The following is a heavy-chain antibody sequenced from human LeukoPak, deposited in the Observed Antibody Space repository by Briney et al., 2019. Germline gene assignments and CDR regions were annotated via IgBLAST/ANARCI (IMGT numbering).Heavy chain of an antibody. J-gene: IGHJ4*02. CDR2: ISASGRNT. Sequence: AGGSLRLSCAASKFSFSSYAMTWVREAPGKGLEWVSSISASGRNTYCADSVKGRFIISRDNSKNMLYLQMSSLGVDDTAVYYCAKGSAGGYYESSGYYSDFWGQGTLLTVSS. V-gene: IGHV3-23*01. CDR3: AKGSAGGYYESSGYYSDF. D-gene: IGHD3-22*01. CDR1: KFSFSSYA.